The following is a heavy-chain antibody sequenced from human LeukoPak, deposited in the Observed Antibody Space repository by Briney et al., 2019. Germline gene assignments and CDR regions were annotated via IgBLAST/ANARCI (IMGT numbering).Heavy chain of an antibody. Sequence: SETLSLTCAVSGGSISSNNWWTWVRQPPGKGLEWIGSIYYSGSTYYNPSLKSRVTISVDTSKNQFSLKLSSVTAADTAVYYCARSQSVAARPRDWGQGTLVTVSS. CDR3: ARSQSVAARPRD. J-gene: IGHJ4*02. D-gene: IGHD6-6*01. CDR1: GGSISSNNW. CDR2: IYYSGST. V-gene: IGHV4-39*01.